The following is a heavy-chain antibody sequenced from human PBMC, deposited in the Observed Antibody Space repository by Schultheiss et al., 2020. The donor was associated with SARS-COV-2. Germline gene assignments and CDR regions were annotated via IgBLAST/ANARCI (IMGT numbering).Heavy chain of an antibody. V-gene: IGHV1-2*02. CDR3: ARGRYSSSRRDYYGMDV. CDR1: GYTFTGYY. J-gene: IGHJ6*02. Sequence: ASVKVSCKASGYTFTGYYMHWVRQAPGQGLEWMGWINPNSGGTNYAQKFQGRVTMTRDTSISTAYMELSRLRSDDTAVYYCARGRYSSSRRDYYGMDVWGQGTTVTVAS. D-gene: IGHD6-6*01. CDR2: INPNSGGT.